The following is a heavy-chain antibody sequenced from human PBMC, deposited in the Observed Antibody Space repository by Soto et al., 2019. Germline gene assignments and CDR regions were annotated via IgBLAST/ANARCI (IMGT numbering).Heavy chain of an antibody. D-gene: IGHD2-2*01. CDR3: ARSQGSSTSLEIYYYYYYGMDV. V-gene: IGHV1-69*01. J-gene: IGHJ6*02. Sequence: QVQLVQSGAEVKKPGSSVKVSCKASGGTLAGYLTGWLRQPPDQGLEWRGGIIPISETTNYAQKSQGRVTITADESKSTAYMELSSLRSEDTAVYYCARSQGSSTSLEIYYYYYYGMDVWGQGTTVTVSS. CDR2: IIPISETT. CDR1: GGTLAGYL.